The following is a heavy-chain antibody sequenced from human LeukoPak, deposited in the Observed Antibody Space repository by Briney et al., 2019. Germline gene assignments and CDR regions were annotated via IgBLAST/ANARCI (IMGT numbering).Heavy chain of an antibody. V-gene: IGHV4-61*02. Sequence: SETLSLTCSVSGGSISSDSYSWRWIRQPAGKGLEWIGRIYTSGSTNYHPSLESRVTISVDTSKNQFSLKVSSVTAADAAVYYCARSYSSSSVLSYYYFYMDVWGKGTTVTVSS. J-gene: IGHJ6*03. D-gene: IGHD6-13*01. CDR3: ARSYSSSSVLSYYYFYMDV. CDR2: IYTSGST. CDR1: GGSISSDSYS.